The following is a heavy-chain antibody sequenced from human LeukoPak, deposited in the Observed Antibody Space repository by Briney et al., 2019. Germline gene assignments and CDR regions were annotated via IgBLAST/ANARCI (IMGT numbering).Heavy chain of an antibody. CDR3: ARLKHCTNGVCYVKGFDY. J-gene: IGHJ4*02. CDR1: GYTFTSYD. V-gene: IGHV1-8*01. Sequence: AAVKVSCKASGYTFTSYDINWVRQATGQGLEWMGWMNPNSGNTVYAQRFQGRVTMTRNTSISTAYMELSSLRSEDTAVYYCARLKHCTNGVCYVKGFDYWGQGTLVTVSS. D-gene: IGHD2-8*01. CDR2: MNPNSGNT.